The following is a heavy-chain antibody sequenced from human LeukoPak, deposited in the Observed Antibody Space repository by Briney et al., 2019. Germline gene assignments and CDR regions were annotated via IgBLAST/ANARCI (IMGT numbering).Heavy chain of an antibody. Sequence: PGGSLRLSCVASGFIFSDYYMSWIRQAPGKGLEWVSYMSGSGYTIYYADSVKGRFTISRDNAENSLYLQMSSLRADDTAVYYCARIADCGGDCYIFDIWGQGTLVTVSS. V-gene: IGHV3-11*01. CDR1: GFIFSDYY. J-gene: IGHJ3*02. CDR3: ARIADCGGDCYIFDI. CDR2: MSGSGYTI. D-gene: IGHD2-21*02.